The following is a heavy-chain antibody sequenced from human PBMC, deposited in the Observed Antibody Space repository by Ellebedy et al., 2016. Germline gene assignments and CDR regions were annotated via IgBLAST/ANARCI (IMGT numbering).Heavy chain of an antibody. Sequence: SETLSLXXTVSGGSISSSSYYWGWIRQPPGKGLEWIGSIYYSGSTYYNPSLKSRVTISVDTSKNQFSLKLSSVTAADTAVYYCARQIPSIAAAGTGSDWFDPWGQGTLVTVSS. V-gene: IGHV4-39*01. CDR1: GGSISSSSYY. CDR2: IYYSGST. J-gene: IGHJ5*02. D-gene: IGHD6-13*01. CDR3: ARQIPSIAAAGTGSDWFDP.